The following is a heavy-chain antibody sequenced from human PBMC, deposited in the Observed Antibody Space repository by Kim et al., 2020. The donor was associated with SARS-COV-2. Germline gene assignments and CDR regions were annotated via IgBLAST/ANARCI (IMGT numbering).Heavy chain of an antibody. CDR2: IYYSGST. Sequence: SETLSLTCTVSGGSISSYYWSWIRQPPGKGLEWIGYIYYSGSTNYNPSLKSRVTISVDTSKNQFSLKLSSVTAADTAVYYCAIQGVEYYDIDNNWFDPWG. CDR1: GGSISSYY. CDR3: AIQGVEYYDIDNNWFDP. V-gene: IGHV4-59*01. J-gene: IGHJ5*02. D-gene: IGHD3-22*01.